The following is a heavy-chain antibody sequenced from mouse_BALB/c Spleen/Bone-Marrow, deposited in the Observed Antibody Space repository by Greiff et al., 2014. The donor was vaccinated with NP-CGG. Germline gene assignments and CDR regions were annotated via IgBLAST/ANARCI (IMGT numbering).Heavy chain of an antibody. CDR3: AREGSTMITTEAWFAY. CDR2: INPYNDGT. D-gene: IGHD2-4*01. V-gene: IGHV1-14*01. Sequence: VQLKESGPELVKPGASVKMSCKASGYTFTSYVMHWVKQKPGQGLEWIGYINPYNDGTKYNENFKGKATLTSDKSSSTAYMELSSLTSEDSAVYYCAREGSTMITTEAWFAYWGQGTLVTVSA. CDR1: GYTFTSYV. J-gene: IGHJ3*01.